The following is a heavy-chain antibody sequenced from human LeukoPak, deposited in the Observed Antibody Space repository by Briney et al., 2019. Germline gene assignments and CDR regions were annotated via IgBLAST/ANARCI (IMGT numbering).Heavy chain of an antibody. CDR3: AKDSLPNGGAADY. D-gene: IGHD1-26*01. J-gene: IGHJ4*02. Sequence: PGGSLRLSCAASGFTFSSYGMSWVRQAPGKGLEWVSAISGSGGSTYYADSVKGRFTISRDNSKNTLYLQMNSLRAEDTAVYYCAKDSLPNGGAADYWGQGTLVTVSS. V-gene: IGHV3-23*01. CDR1: GFTFSSYG. CDR2: ISGSGGST.